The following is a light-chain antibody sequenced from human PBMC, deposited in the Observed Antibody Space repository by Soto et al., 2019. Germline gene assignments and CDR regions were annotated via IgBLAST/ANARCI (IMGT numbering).Light chain of an antibody. J-gene: IGKJ2*01. CDR1: QSVVTW. CDR3: QHSNSYPHT. V-gene: IGKV1-5*01. CDR2: DVS. Sequence: DIQMTQSPSTLSASVGDRVTITCRASQSVVTWLAWYQQKPGKAPKLLIYDVSTLKNGVPSRFSGSGSGTDFSLTISSLQPDDTASYYCQHSNSYPHTFGQGTKLEIK.